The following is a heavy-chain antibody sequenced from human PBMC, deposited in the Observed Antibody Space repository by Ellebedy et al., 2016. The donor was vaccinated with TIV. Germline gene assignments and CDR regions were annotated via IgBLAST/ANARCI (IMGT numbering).Heavy chain of an antibody. Sequence: ASVKVSCKASGYTFTGYYMHWVRQAPGQGLEWMGWINPNSGGTTYAQKFQGRVTMTEDTSTDTAYMELSSLRSDDTAVYYCARGGGSNWYLELDYWGQGTLVTVSS. D-gene: IGHD6-13*01. CDR2: INPNSGGT. J-gene: IGHJ4*02. CDR1: GYTFTGYY. V-gene: IGHV1-2*02. CDR3: ARGGGSNWYLELDY.